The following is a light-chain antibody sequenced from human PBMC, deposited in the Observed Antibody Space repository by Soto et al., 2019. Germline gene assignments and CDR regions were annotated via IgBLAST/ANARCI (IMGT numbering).Light chain of an antibody. CDR2: EVS. Sequence: QAALAQPASVSGSPGQSITISCTGTNSDVGGYNYVSWYQQQPGKAPELMIYEVSHRPSAVSNRFSGSKSDNTASLTISGLQAADEADYYCSSYTSISTLYVFGTGTKVTVL. CDR1: NSDVGGYNY. J-gene: IGLJ1*01. CDR3: SSYTSISTLYV. V-gene: IGLV2-14*01.